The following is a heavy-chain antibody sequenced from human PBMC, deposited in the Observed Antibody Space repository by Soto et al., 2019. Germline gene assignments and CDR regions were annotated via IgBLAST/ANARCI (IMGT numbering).Heavy chain of an antibody. Sequence: PGGSLRLSCAASGFTFSSYSMNWVRQAPGKGLEWVSSISSSSSYVYYADSVKGRFTISRDNAKNSLYLQMNSLRAEDTAVYYCACRSGWYPEVYYYYGMDVWGQGNTVTGSS. D-gene: IGHD6-13*01. CDR1: GFTFSSYS. CDR3: ACRSGWYPEVYYYYGMDV. J-gene: IGHJ6*02. CDR2: ISSSSSYV. V-gene: IGHV3-21*01.